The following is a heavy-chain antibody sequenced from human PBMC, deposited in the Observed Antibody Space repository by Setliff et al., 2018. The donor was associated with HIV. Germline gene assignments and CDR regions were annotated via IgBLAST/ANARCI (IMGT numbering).Heavy chain of an antibody. Sequence: GSLRLSCAASGFTFSSYGMHWVRQAPGKGLEWVAVIWYDGSNKYYADSVKGRFTISRDNSKNTLYLQMNSLRAEDTAVYYCAKSRTIYGEVIIQWAYMDVWGQGTTVTVSS. J-gene: IGHJ6*02. D-gene: IGHD3-3*01. V-gene: IGHV3-30*02. CDR3: AKSRTIYGEVIIQWAYMDV. CDR2: IWYDGSNK. CDR1: GFTFSSYG.